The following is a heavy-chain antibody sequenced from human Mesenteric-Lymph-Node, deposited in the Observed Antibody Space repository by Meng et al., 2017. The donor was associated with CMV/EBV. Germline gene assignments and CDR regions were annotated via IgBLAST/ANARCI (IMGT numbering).Heavy chain of an antibody. CDR1: GFTFSSYA. D-gene: IGHD3-16*01. V-gene: IGHV3-30*04. Sequence: GGSLRLSCAASGFTFSSYAMSWVRQAPGKGLEWVAVISYDGSNKYYTDSVKGRFTISRDDSKNTLFLQMNSLRPEDTAVYYCAEGGYYYYYGIDVWGQGTTVTVSS. CDR3: AEGGYYYYYGIDV. CDR2: ISYDGSNK. J-gene: IGHJ6*02.